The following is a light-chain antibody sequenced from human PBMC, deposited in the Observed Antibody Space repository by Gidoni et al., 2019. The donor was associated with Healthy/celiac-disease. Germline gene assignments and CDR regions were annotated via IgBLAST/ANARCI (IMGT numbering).Light chain of an antibody. Sequence: EIQITQSPSSLSASVGDRVTITCRASQSMSSYLNWYQQKPGTAPKLLIYAASILQSGVPSRFSGSGSGTDLTLTISSLQPEDFATYYRQQSYSTPYTFGQGTKLEIK. CDR2: AAS. CDR3: QQSYSTPYT. V-gene: IGKV1-39*01. J-gene: IGKJ2*01. CDR1: QSMSSY.